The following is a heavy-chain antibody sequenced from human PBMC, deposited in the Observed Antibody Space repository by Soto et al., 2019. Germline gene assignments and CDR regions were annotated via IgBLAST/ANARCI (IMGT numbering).Heavy chain of an antibody. CDR1: GGTFSSYA. Sequence: GASVKVSCKASGGTFSSYAISWVRQAPGQGLEWMGGIIPIFGTANYAQKFQGRVTITADESTSTAYMELSSLRSEDTAVYYCARESCYEFVPRNYYYGMDVWGQGTTVTVSS. CDR3: ARESCYEFVPRNYYYGMDV. J-gene: IGHJ6*02. V-gene: IGHV1-69*13. CDR2: IIPIFGTA. D-gene: IGHD5-12*01.